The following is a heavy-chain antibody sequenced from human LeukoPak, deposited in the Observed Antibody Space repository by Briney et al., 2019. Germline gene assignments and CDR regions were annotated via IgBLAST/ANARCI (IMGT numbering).Heavy chain of an antibody. D-gene: IGHD1-14*01. V-gene: IGHV3-53*01. Sequence: GGSLRLSCAASGFTVITNDMTWVRQARGRGRGWVSVLYSDGNTKYADSVQGRFTISRDNSKNTLYLEMNSLSPDDTAVYYCARGVEPLAANTLAYWGQGTLVTVSS. J-gene: IGHJ4*02. CDR1: GFTVITND. CDR3: ARGVEPLAANTLAY. CDR2: LYSDGNT.